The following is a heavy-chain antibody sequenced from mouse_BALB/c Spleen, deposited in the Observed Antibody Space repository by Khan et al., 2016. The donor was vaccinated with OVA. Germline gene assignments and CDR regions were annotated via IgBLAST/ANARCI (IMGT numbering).Heavy chain of an antibody. Sequence: EVELVESGGGLVKPGGSLKLSCAASGFTFSDYYMYWVRQTPEKRLEWVATISDGGTYTSYPDSVKGRFTISRDNAKNNLYLQMGSLKSEDTAVYYCARGGCGAFACWGQGTLLTVSA. CDR2: ISDGGTYT. J-gene: IGHJ3*01. CDR1: GFTFSDYY. CDR3: ARGGCGAFAC. V-gene: IGHV5-4*02.